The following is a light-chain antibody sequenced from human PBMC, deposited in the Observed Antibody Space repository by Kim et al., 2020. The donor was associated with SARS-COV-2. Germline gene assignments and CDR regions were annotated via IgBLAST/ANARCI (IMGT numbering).Light chain of an antibody. CDR2: GKN. V-gene: IGLV3-19*01. Sequence: SSELTQDPAVSVALGQTVRITCQGDSLRSYYATWYQQKPGQAPIVVIYGKNNRPSGIPDRFSGSSSGDTASLTITGTQAGDEADSYCNSRGSNDNVLFGGGPQLTVL. CDR1: SLRSYY. CDR3: NSRGSNDNVL. J-gene: IGLJ2*01.